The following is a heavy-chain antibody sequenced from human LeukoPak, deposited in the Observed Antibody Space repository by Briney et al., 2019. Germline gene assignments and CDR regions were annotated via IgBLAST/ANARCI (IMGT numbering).Heavy chain of an antibody. CDR3: AKDPSLDDSSGYYSRDFDY. V-gene: IGHV3-23*01. CDR2: ISGSASGT. Sequence: GGSLRLSCAASGFTFSSYAMSWVRQAPGKGLEWVSGISGSASGTYYADSVKGRFTISRDNSKNTLYLQMNSLRAEDTAVYYCAKDPSLDDSSGYYSRDFDYWGQGTLVTVSS. J-gene: IGHJ4*02. D-gene: IGHD3-22*01. CDR1: GFTFSSYA.